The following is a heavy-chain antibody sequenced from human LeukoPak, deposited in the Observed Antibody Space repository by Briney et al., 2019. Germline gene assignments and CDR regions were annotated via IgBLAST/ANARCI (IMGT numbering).Heavy chain of an antibody. Sequence: GGSLRLSCVASGFTFGDTWMSWVRQAPGKGLEWVANIKKDGSGKYYVDSMKGRFTISRDNAKNSPYLQMNSLRAEDTAVYYCARDRRVINYWGQGTLVTVSS. D-gene: IGHD2/OR15-2a*01. CDR2: IKKDGSGK. J-gene: IGHJ4*02. CDR3: ARDRRVINY. CDR1: GFTFGDTW. V-gene: IGHV3-7*03.